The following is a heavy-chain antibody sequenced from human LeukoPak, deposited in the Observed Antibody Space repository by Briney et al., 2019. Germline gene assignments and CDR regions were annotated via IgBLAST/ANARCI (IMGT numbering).Heavy chain of an antibody. D-gene: IGHD3-22*01. CDR3: ARENYYDSSGYSEGLDV. Sequence: SETLSLTCTVSGGSISNSYWSWIRQPAGKGLEWIGRMYVSGTTNYNPSLRSRVTMSVDTSKNQFSLRLSSVTAADTAVYYCARENYYDSSGYSEGLDVWGQGTTVTDSS. V-gene: IGHV4-4*07. CDR1: GGSISNSY. J-gene: IGHJ6*02. CDR2: MYVSGTT.